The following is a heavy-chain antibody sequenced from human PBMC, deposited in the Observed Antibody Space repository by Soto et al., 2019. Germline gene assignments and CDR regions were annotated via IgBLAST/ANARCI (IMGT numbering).Heavy chain of an antibody. CDR1: GYTFTAYY. CDR2: INTKFGDT. CDR3: ARNLGYFYCSGSRNGTGV. J-gene: IGHJ6*02. Sequence: QVQLVQSGAEVKEPGDSVRVSCEASGYTFTAYYIHWVRQVPGQGLEWMGWINTKFGDTTYAQDFQGRVTITRDMSINPVYMELRRRTPEDQAIFYCARNLGYFYCSGSRNGTGVRGQGTTVTVFS. D-gene: IGHD1-1*01. V-gene: IGHV1-2*02.